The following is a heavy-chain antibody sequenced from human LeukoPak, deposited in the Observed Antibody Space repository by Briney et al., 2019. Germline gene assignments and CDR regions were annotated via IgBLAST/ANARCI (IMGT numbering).Heavy chain of an antibody. CDR3: VKGGYSYATGGPPSYFDY. Sequence: PGGSLRLSCAASEFTFSNYGMHWVRQAPGKGLEWVAFIRFDGSNKYYGDSVKGRFTISRDNSKNTVYLQMNSLRAEDTAVYYCVKGGYSYATGGPPSYFDYWGQGTLVTVSS. CDR1: EFTFSNYG. D-gene: IGHD5-18*01. V-gene: IGHV3-30*02. CDR2: IRFDGSNK. J-gene: IGHJ4*02.